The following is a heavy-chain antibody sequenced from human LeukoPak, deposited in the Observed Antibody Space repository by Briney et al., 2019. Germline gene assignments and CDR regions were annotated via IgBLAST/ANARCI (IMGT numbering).Heavy chain of an antibody. CDR1: GFTFSNYD. Sequence: GGSLRLSCAASGFTFSNYDMSWVRQAPGKGLEWVSSISDSGGSTYYADSVKGRFTISRGNSKNTLYPQMTNLRAADTAVYYCAKDLSRAVAADWFDPWDQGSLVTVSS. CDR3: AKDLSRAVAADWFDP. D-gene: IGHD6-19*01. J-gene: IGHJ5*02. V-gene: IGHV3-23*01. CDR2: ISDSGGST.